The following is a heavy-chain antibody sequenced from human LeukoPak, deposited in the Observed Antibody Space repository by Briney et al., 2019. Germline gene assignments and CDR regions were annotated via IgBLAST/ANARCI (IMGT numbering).Heavy chain of an antibody. Sequence: ASVEVSCKASGGTFSSYAISWVRQAPGQGLEWMGRITPILGIANYAQKFQGRVTITADKSTSTAYMELSSLRSEDTAVYYCARVRAGATTSGAFDIWGQGTMVTVSS. J-gene: IGHJ3*02. D-gene: IGHD1-26*01. CDR2: ITPILGIA. CDR1: GGTFSSYA. CDR3: ARVRAGATTSGAFDI. V-gene: IGHV1-69*04.